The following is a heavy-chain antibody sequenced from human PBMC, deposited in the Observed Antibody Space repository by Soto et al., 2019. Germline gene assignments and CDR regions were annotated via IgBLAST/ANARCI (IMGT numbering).Heavy chain of an antibody. V-gene: IGHV1-69*13. CDR2: IIPIFGTA. CDR1: GGTFSSYA. J-gene: IGHJ6*02. Sequence: SVKVSCKASGGTFSSYAISWVRQAPGQGLEWMGGIIPIFGTANYAQKFQGRVTITADESTSTAYMELSSLRSEDTAVYYCASIGCSSTSCYAGSYYYYYYGMDVWGQGTTVTVSS. CDR3: ASIGCSSTSCYAGSYYYYYYGMDV. D-gene: IGHD2-2*01.